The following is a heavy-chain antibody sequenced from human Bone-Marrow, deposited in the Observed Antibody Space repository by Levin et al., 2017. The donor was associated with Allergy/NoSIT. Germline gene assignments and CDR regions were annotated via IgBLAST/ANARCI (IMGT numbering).Heavy chain of an antibody. D-gene: IGHD6-19*01. CDR3: AKEISPRTAVAGNFDF. CDR1: GFTVDDYI. Sequence: LSLPCAASGFTVDDYIIHWVRQAPGKGLEWVSLISWDGDKTFYADSVRGRFTISRDNSTNSVYLQMNSLRTEDTAFYYCAKEISPRTAVAGNFDFWGQGTLVTVSS. J-gene: IGHJ4*02. V-gene: IGHV3-43*01. CDR2: ISWDGDKT.